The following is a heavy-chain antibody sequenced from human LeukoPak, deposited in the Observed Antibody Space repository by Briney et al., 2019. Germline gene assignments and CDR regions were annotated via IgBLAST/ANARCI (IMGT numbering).Heavy chain of an antibody. CDR2: ISSSSSYI. CDR3: ARDSGYDYAAFNY. J-gene: IGHJ4*02. D-gene: IGHD5-12*01. Sequence: PGGSLRLSCAASGFTFSSYSMNWVRQAPGKGLEWVSSISSSSSYIYYADSVKGRFTISRDNAKNSLYLQMNSLRAEDTAGYYCARDSGYDYAAFNYWGQGTLVTVSS. V-gene: IGHV3-21*01. CDR1: GFTFSSYS.